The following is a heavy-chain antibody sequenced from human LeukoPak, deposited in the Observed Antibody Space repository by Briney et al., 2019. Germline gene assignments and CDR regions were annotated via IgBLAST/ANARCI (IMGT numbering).Heavy chain of an antibody. V-gene: IGHV4-59*01. CDR1: GGSISSYY. Sequence: PSETLSLTCTVSGGSISSYYWSWIRQPPGKGLEWVGYIYYSGSTNYNPSLKSRVTISVDPSKNQFSLKLSSVTAADTAVYYCARVQWQWLVPLLDYWGQGTLVTVSP. CDR3: ARVQWQWLVPLLDY. J-gene: IGHJ4*02. D-gene: IGHD6-19*01. CDR2: IYYSGST.